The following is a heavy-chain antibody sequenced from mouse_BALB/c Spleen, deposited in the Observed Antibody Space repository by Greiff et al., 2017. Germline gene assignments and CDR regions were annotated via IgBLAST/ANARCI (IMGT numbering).Heavy chain of an antibody. CDR1: GYSITSDYA. CDR2: ISYSGST. V-gene: IGHV3-2*02. CDR3: ARRGITTGYFDY. D-gene: IGHD2-4*01. Sequence: EVQLVESGPGLVKPSQSLSLTCTVTGYSITSDYAWNWIRQFPGNKLEWMGYISYSGSTSYNPSLKSRISITRDTSKNQFFLQLNSVTTEDTATYYCARRGITTGYFDYWGQGTTLTVSS. J-gene: IGHJ2*01.